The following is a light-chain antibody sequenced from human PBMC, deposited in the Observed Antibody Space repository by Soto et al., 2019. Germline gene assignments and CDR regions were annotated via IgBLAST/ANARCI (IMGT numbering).Light chain of an antibody. J-gene: IGKJ5*01. CDR1: QSVSSTY. CDR2: GAS. V-gene: IGKV3-20*01. Sequence: VLTPSPGTLSLSPGERATLSCRASQSVSSTYLAWYQHKPGQAPRLLIYGASRRATGIPDRFSGSGSGTDFTLTISRLEPEDFAVYYCQQYGGSPPITFGQGTRLEIK. CDR3: QQYGGSPPIT.